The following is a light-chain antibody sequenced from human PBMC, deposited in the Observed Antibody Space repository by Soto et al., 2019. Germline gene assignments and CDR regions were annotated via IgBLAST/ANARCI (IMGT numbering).Light chain of an antibody. J-gene: IGLJ2*01. CDR2: NTN. Sequence: QSVLTQPPSASGTPGQRVAISCSGSSSNIGTNTVNWYQQLPGSAPRLLIYNTNQRPSGVPGRFSGSKSGASASLAISGLQSEDEADYYCAAWDGSLNVVLFGGGTKLNVL. CDR3: AAWDGSLNVVL. V-gene: IGLV1-44*01. CDR1: SSNIGTNT.